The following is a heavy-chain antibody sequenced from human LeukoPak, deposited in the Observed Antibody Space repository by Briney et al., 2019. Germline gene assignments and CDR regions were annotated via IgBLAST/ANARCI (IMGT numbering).Heavy chain of an antibody. V-gene: IGHV1-18*01. Sequence: ASVKISCKASGYTFTSYGISWVRQAPGQGLEWMGWISAYNGNTNYAQKLQGRVTMTTDTFTSTAYMELRSLRSDDTAVYYCARETAPSWYNWNLSAFDYWGQGTLVTVSS. CDR2: ISAYNGNT. CDR3: ARETAPSWYNWNLSAFDY. CDR1: GYTFTSYG. D-gene: IGHD1-1*01. J-gene: IGHJ4*02.